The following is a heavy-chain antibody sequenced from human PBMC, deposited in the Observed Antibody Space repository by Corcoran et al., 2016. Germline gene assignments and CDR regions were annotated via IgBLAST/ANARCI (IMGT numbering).Heavy chain of an antibody. D-gene: IGHD2-2*02. CDR2: INHSGST. J-gene: IGHJ4*02. Sequence: QVQLQQWGAGLLKPSETLSLTCAVYGESFSGYYWSWVRQPPGKGLEWIGEINHSGSTNYNPSLKSRVTISVEKTKNQCSLTLSPVTAADTAVYYCACRYHYFDYCGQGTLVTVSS. CDR1: GESFSGYY. CDR3: ACRYHYFDY. V-gene: IGHV4-34*01.